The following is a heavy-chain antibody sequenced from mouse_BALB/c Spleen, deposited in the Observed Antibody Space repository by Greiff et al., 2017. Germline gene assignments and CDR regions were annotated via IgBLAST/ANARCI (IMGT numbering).Heavy chain of an antibody. J-gene: IGHJ3*01. CDR2: IDPANGNT. V-gene: IGHV14-3*02. CDR3: ARPHDCGYEGFAY. D-gene: IGHD1-2*01. Sequence: VQLKESGAELVKPGASVKLSCTASGFNIKDTYMHWVKQRPEQGLEWIGRIDPANGNTKYDPKFQGKATITADTSSNTAYLQLSSLTSEDTAVYYCARPHDCGYEGFAYWGQGTLVTVSA. CDR1: GFNIKDTY.